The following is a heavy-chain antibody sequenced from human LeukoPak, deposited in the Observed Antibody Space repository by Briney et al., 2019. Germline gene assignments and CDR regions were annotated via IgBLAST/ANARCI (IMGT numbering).Heavy chain of an antibody. CDR1: GGSVNRGTFS. D-gene: IGHD3-22*01. CDR3: ARSPSGYRFDS. Sequence: SETLSLTCAVSGGSVNRGTFSWTWIRKPPGKGLEWIGCISNSGSTNYHPSLKGRVTISSDTSKTQFTLKLTSVTAADTAVYFCARSPSGYRFDSWGQGTLVTVSS. J-gene: IGHJ4*02. CDR2: ISNSGST. V-gene: IGHV4-61*01.